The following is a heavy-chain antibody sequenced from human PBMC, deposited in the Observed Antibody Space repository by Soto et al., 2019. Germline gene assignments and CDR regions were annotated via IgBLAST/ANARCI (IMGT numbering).Heavy chain of an antibody. CDR2: INAGNGNT. CDR3: ARVPSRGYSGYDTAIDY. J-gene: IGHJ4*02. Sequence: SVKVSCKASGYSVTSYAMHGVRPAPEQRLEWMGWINAGNGNTKYSQKFQGRVTITRDTSASTAYMELSSLRSEDTAVYYCARVPSRGYSGYDTAIDYWGQGTLVTVPS. D-gene: IGHD5-12*01. CDR1: GYSVTSYA. V-gene: IGHV1-3*01.